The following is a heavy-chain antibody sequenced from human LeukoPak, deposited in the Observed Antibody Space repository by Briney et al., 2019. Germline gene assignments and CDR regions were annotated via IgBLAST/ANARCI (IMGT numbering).Heavy chain of an antibody. Sequence: LSLTCAVYGGSFSGYYWSWIRQAPGKGLEWVSYISSSGSTIYSADSVKGRFTLSRDNAKNSLYLQMNSLRAEDTAVYYCARARSRYYFDYWGQGTLVTVSS. CDR2: ISSSGSTI. J-gene: IGHJ4*02. CDR3: ARARSRYYFDY. V-gene: IGHV3-11*01. CDR1: GGSFSGYY. D-gene: IGHD4-17*01.